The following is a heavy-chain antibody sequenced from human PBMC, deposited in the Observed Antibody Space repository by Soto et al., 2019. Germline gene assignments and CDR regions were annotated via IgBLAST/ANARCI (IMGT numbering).Heavy chain of an antibody. J-gene: IGHJ4*02. CDR1: GITFSSYG. CDR2: ISYDGYNK. V-gene: IGHV3-30*18. D-gene: IGHD5-18*01. CDR3: AKDRGYSYAFVFDY. Sequence: GGSLRLSCAASGITFSSYGMHWVRQAPGKGLEWVAVISYDGYNKYYADSVKGRFTISRDNSKNTLYLQMNSLRAEDTAVYYCAKDRGYSYAFVFDYWGQGTLVTVSS.